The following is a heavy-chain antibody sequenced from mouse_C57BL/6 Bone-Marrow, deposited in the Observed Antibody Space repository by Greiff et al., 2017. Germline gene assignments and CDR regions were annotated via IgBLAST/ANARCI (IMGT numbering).Heavy chain of an antibody. V-gene: IGHV1-74*01. D-gene: IGHD2-4*01. Sequence: VKLQQPGAELVKPGASVKVSCKASGCTFTSYWMHWVKQRPGQGLEWIGRIHPYDSDTNYNQKFKGKATLTVDKSSSTAYMQLSSLTSEDSAVYYCAMNYDYEWYFDVWGTGTTVTVSS. CDR3: AMNYDYEWYFDV. CDR1: GCTFTSYW. J-gene: IGHJ1*03. CDR2: IHPYDSDT.